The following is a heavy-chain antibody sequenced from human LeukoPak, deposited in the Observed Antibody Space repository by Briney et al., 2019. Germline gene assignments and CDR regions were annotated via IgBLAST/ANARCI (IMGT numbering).Heavy chain of an antibody. Sequence: ASVKVSCKASGYTFTGYYMHWVRQAPGQGLEWTGWINPNSGGTDYAQKFQGWVTMTRDTSISTAYMELSRLRSDDTAVYYCARHSSRLWFGEWVRGAFDIWGQGTMVTVSS. J-gene: IGHJ3*02. V-gene: IGHV1-2*04. CDR1: GYTFTGYY. D-gene: IGHD3-10*01. CDR2: INPNSGGT. CDR3: ARHSSRLWFGEWVRGAFDI.